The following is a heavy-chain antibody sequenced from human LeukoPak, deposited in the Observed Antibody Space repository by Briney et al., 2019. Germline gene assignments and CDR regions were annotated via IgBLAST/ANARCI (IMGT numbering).Heavy chain of an antibody. Sequence: GGSLRVSCAASGFTFSNSAMSWVRQAPGKGLEWVSTLSGSGITTYYADSVKGRFTISRDNSKNTLYLQMNSLRAEDTAVYYCAKGIYSSGWSYFDYWGHGTLVTVSS. J-gene: IGHJ4*01. D-gene: IGHD6-19*01. CDR3: AKGIYSSGWSYFDY. CDR2: LSGSGITT. V-gene: IGHV3-23*01. CDR1: GFTFSNSA.